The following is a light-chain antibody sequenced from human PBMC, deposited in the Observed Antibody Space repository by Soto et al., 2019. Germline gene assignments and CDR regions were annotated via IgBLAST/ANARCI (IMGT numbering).Light chain of an antibody. V-gene: IGLV2-14*03. CDR1: SSDVGGYNY. Sequence: QSALTQPASVSGSPGQSITISCTGTSSDVGGYNYVSWYQQHPGKAPKVMIYDVSKQPSGISNRFSGSKSGNTASLTISGLQVEDEGDYYCSSYTSGSTRVVFGGGTKLTVL. CDR3: SSYTSGSTRVV. J-gene: IGLJ2*01. CDR2: DVS.